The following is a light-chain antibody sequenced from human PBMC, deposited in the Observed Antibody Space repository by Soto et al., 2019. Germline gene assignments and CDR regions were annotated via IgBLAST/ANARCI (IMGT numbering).Light chain of an antibody. V-gene: IGKV3D-20*02. CDR3: QHRMNWPLT. Sequence: EIVLTQSPGTLSLSPGERATLSCRVSQSVSSSYLAWYQQKPGQAPRLLIYDASNRATGVPARFTGSGSETDFTLTISSLEPEDFAVYYCQHRMNWPLTFGQGTRLEI. CDR2: DAS. J-gene: IGKJ5*01. CDR1: QSVSSSY.